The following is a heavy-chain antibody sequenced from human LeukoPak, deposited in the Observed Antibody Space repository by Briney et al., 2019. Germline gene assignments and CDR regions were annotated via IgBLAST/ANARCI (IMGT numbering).Heavy chain of an antibody. V-gene: IGHV3-74*01. Sequence: GSLRLSCVASEFSLSNYWMHWVRQAPGKGLVWVSRLDSSGTNAVYADSVKGRFTISRDNANNTLFLQMSSLRAEDTAVYFCARYGNGYLDYWGQGALVTVSS. CDR2: LDSSGTNA. J-gene: IGHJ4*02. CDR3: ARYGNGYLDY. CDR1: EFSLSNYW. D-gene: IGHD3-22*01.